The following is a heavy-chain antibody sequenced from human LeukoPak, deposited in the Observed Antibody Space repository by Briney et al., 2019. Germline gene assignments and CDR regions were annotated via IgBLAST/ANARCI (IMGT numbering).Heavy chain of an antibody. CDR3: ARHRALVVVAANRLGLVDY. D-gene: IGHD2-15*01. V-gene: IGHV4-39*01. J-gene: IGHJ4*02. CDR1: GGSLSSSSYY. Sequence: SETLSLTCTVSGGSLSSSSYYWGWIRQPPGKRLEWIGSIYYSGSTYYNPSLKSRVTISVDTSKNQFSLKLSSVTAADTAVYYCARHRALVVVAANRLGLVDYWGQGTLVTVSS. CDR2: IYYSGST.